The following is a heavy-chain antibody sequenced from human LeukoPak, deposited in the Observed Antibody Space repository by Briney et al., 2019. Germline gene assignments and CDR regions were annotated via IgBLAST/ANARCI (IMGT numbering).Heavy chain of an antibody. CDR1: GFTFSSYG. CDR3: AKDGTSNSIADFDY. D-gene: IGHD4-11*01. V-gene: IGHV3-30*18. Sequence: GRSLRLSCAASGFTFSSYGMHWVRQAPGKGLEWVAVISYDGSNKYYADSVKGRFTISRDNSKNTLYLQMNSLRAEDTAVYYCAKDGTSNSIADFDYWGQGTLVTVSS. J-gene: IGHJ4*02. CDR2: ISYDGSNK.